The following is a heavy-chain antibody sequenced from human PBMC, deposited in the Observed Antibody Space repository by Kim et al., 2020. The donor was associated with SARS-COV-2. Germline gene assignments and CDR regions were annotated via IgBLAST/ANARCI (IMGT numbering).Heavy chain of an antibody. J-gene: IGHJ6*02. V-gene: IGHV1-69*13. CDR1: GGTFGNYG. Sequence: SVKVSCKSSGGTFGNYGFAWVRLAPGQGLEWMGGIIPVSDTRDYAQKFQGRVTFIADESTSTVYMELTTLKSDDTAVYYCARARTGSLYCFFGMDVWGPGTTVTVSS. CDR3: ARARTGSLYCFFGMDV. CDR2: IIPVSDTR. D-gene: IGHD1-1*01.